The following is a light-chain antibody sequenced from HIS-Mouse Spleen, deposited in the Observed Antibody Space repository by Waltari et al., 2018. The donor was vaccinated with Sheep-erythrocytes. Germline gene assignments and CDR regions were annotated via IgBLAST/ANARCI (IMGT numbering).Light chain of an antibody. CDR3: QQYGSSPT. Sequence: EIVLTQSPGTLSLSPGERANLSCRASQSVSSSYLAWYQQTPGQAPRLLIYGASSRATGIPDRFSGSGSGTDFTLTISRLEPEDFAVYYCQQYGSSPTFGQGTKLEIK. CDR1: QSVSSSY. J-gene: IGKJ2*01. CDR2: GAS. V-gene: IGKV3-20*01.